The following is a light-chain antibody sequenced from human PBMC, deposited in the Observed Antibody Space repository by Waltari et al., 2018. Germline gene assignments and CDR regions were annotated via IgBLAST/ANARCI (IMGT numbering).Light chain of an antibody. CDR3: MQRLEFPYT. Sequence: DIVMTQTPLSLPVTPGEPASISCRSSQSLLNSDDGYTDLDCFLQKPGQPPQLLIYTLAYRASGVPDRFSGTGSGSNFSLKISRVEAEDVGVYYCMQRLEFPYTFGQGTKLEIK. J-gene: IGKJ2*01. CDR1: QSLLNSDDGYTD. V-gene: IGKV2-40*01. CDR2: TLA.